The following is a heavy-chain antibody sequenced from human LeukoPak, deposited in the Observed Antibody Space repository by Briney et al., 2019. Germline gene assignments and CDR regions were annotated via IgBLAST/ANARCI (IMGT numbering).Heavy chain of an antibody. Sequence: ASVKVSCKASGYTFTSYGISWVRQAPGQGLEWMGWINPNSGGTNYAQKFQGRVTMTRDTSISTAYMELSRLRSDDTAVYYCARPYLVGHGVPYYYYYMDVWGKGTTVTVSS. CDR1: GYTFTSYG. CDR2: INPNSGGT. CDR3: ARPYLVGHGVPYYYYYMDV. V-gene: IGHV1-2*02. J-gene: IGHJ6*03. D-gene: IGHD1-26*01.